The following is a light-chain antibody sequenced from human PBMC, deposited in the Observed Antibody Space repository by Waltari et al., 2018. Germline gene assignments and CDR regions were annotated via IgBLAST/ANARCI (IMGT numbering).Light chain of an antibody. J-gene: IGKJ4*01. CDR2: KAS. CDR1: ESVKNN. V-gene: IGKV1-5*03. CDR3: HQYNTLPLT. Sequence: DVQLIHSPSTLSASVGDRVTITCRASESVKNNLAWYQHQPGKAPKVLVHKASRLESGVASRFSGSGYGTEFTLTISSLEPDDFATYYCHQYNTLPLTCGGGTKVEIK.